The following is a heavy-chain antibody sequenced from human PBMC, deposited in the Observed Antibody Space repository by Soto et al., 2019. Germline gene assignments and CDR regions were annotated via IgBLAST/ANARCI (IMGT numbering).Heavy chain of an antibody. J-gene: IGHJ4*02. CDR1: GGSISSGGYY. Sequence: SETLSLTCTVSGGSISSGGYYWSWIRQHPGKGLEWIGYIYYSGSTYYNPSLKSRVTISVDTSKNQFSLKLSSVTAADTAVYYCARDRSQSAGWLSARYFDYWGQGTLVTVSS. CDR3: ARDRSQSAGWLSARYFDY. D-gene: IGHD5-12*01. CDR2: IYYSGST. V-gene: IGHV4-31*03.